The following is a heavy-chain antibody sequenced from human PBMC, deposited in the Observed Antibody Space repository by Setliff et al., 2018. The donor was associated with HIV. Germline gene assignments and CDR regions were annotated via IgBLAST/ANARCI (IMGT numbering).Heavy chain of an antibody. CDR1: GYAFSSYS. D-gene: IGHD2-21*02. CDR3: ARGGLGFLDWCLPDS. J-gene: IGHJ4*02. Sequence: ASVKVSCKASGYAFSSYSMMWVRQTPGQGLEWMGWISGLTGEVRLAQEFQGRVTLTTSAYTAYMELKSMRSEDRGVYYCARGGLGFLDWCLPDSWGQGTLVTVSS. CDR2: ISGLTGEV. V-gene: IGHV1-18*04.